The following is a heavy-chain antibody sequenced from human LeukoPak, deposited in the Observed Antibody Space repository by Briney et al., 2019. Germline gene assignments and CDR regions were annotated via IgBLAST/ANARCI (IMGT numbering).Heavy chain of an antibody. Sequence: PSETLSLTCTVSGYSISSGYYWGWIRQPPGKGLEWIGSIYHNGNTYYNPSLKSRVTISVDTSKNQFSLKLTSVTAADTAVYYCAFLTLYESSGYPPAEYFQHWGQGTLVTVSS. CDR2: IYHNGNT. J-gene: IGHJ1*01. CDR1: GYSISSGYY. D-gene: IGHD3-22*01. V-gene: IGHV4-38-2*02. CDR3: AFLTLYESSGYPPAEYFQH.